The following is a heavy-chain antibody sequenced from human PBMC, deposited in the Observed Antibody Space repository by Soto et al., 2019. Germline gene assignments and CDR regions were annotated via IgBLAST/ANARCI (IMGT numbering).Heavy chain of an antibody. CDR2: IYYSGST. CDR1: GGSISSYY. D-gene: IGHD3-9*01. Sequence: SETLSLTCTVSGGSISSYYWSWIRQPPGKGLEWIGYIYYSGSTNYNPSLKSRVTISVDTSKNQFSLKLSSVTAADTAVYYCARHPHHYDILTGYYTDNWFDPWGQGTLVTVSS. CDR3: ARHPHHYDILTGYYTDNWFDP. J-gene: IGHJ5*02. V-gene: IGHV4-59*08.